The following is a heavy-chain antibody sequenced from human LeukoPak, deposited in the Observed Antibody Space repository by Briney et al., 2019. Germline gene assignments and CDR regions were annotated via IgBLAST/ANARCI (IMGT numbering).Heavy chain of an antibody. CDR2: ISGSGTNT. V-gene: IGHV3-23*01. Sequence: GGSLRLSCVASGFTFNTYNMNWVRQAPGKGLEWVSVISGSGTNTYYADSVKGRFTISRDNSKNTLYLQMNSLRAEDTAVYYCAKSNRPVIARGVLDYWGQGTLVIVSS. J-gene: IGHJ4*02. D-gene: IGHD2-21*01. CDR1: GFTFNTYN. CDR3: AKSNRPVIARGVLDY.